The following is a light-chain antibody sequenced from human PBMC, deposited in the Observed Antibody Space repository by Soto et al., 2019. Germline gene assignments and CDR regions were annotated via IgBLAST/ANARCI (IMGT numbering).Light chain of an antibody. Sequence: EIVLTQSPGTLSLSPGERATLSCRASQSVSNNYLAWYQQKPGQAPRLLIYGASSRATDIPDRFSGSGSGTDFTLTISTLEPEDFALYYCQQYGSSRTFGQGTKVDIK. CDR3: QQYGSSRT. J-gene: IGKJ1*01. CDR1: QSVSNNY. V-gene: IGKV3-20*01. CDR2: GAS.